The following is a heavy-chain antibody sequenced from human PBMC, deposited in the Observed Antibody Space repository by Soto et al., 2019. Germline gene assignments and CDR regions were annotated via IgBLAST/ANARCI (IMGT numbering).Heavy chain of an antibody. CDR1: GGSISSSSYY. Sequence: SETLSLTCTVSGGSISSSSYYWDWIRQPPGKGLEWIGSIYYSGSTYYNPSLKSRVTISVDTSKNQFSLKLSSVTAADTAVYYCASLSSGWYDWFDPWGQGTLVTVSS. CDR3: ASLSSGWYDWFDP. D-gene: IGHD6-19*01. V-gene: IGHV4-39*01. CDR2: IYYSGST. J-gene: IGHJ5*02.